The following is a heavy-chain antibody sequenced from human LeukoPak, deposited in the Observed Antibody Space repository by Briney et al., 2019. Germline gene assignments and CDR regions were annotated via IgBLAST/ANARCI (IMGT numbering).Heavy chain of an antibody. J-gene: IGHJ4*02. D-gene: IGHD3-22*01. Sequence: GGSLRLSCAASGSTFSSYAMSWVRQAPGKGLEWVSAISGSGGSTYYADSVKGRFTISRDNAKNSVYLQMNSLRAEDTAVYYCARVWSSGYTKDYWGQGTLVTVSS. V-gene: IGHV3-23*01. CDR3: ARVWSSGYTKDY. CDR2: ISGSGGST. CDR1: GSTFSSYA.